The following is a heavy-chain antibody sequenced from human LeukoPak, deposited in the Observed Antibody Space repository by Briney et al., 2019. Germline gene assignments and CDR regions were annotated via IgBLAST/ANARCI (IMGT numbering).Heavy chain of an antibody. V-gene: IGHV1-2*02. CDR2: INPNSGDT. CDR3: ATNLKTWIAVAGPNWFDP. J-gene: IGHJ5*02. Sequence: ASVKVSCKASGYIFTGYYMHWVRQAPGQGLEWMGWINPNSGDTKYAQKFQGRVTMTGDTSISTAYMELSRLRSDDTAVYYCATNLKTWIAVAGPNWFDPWGQGTLVTVSS. CDR1: GYIFTGYY. D-gene: IGHD6-19*01.